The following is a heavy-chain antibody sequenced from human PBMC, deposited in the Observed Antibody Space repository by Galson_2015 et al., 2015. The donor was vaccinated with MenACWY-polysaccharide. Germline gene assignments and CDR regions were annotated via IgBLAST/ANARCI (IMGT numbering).Heavy chain of an antibody. CDR3: AKDSDYTTGWYSADY. CDR2: IGSDGNNR. V-gene: IGHV3-23*01. J-gene: IGHJ4*02. D-gene: IGHD6-19*01. CDR1: GFTFATQA. Sequence: CLRLSCAASGFTFATQAMTWVRQAPGKGLEWVSSIGSDGNNRYHADSVKGRFTISRDNSKNTLYLQMNSLTADDTAVYFCAKDSDYTTGWYSADYWGQGTLVTVSS.